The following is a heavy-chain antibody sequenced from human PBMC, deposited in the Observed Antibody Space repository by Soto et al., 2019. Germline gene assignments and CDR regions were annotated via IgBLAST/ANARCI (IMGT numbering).Heavy chain of an antibody. D-gene: IGHD3-3*01. CDR2: IYYSGST. J-gene: IGHJ3*02. CDR1: GGSISSGGYY. Sequence: PSEMLCITLTFSGGSISSGGYYGSWIRQHPGKGLEWIGYIYYSGSTYYNPSLKSRVTISVDTSKKQFSLKLSSVTAADTAVYYCARFLRTDAFDIWGQGTMVTVSS. CDR3: ARFLRTDAFDI. V-gene: IGHV4-31*02.